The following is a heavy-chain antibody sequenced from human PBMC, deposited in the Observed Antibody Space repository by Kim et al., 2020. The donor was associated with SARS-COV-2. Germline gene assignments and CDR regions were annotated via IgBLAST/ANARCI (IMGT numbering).Heavy chain of an antibody. CDR1: GFTFDDYT. CDR3: AKDINFSGGYDYYYYGMDV. D-gene: IGHD5-12*01. V-gene: IGHV3-43*01. J-gene: IGHJ6*02. CDR2: ISWDGGST. Sequence: GGSLRLSCAASGFTFDDYTMHWVRQAPGKGLEWVSLISWDGGSTYYADSVKGRFTISRDNSKNSLYLQMNSLRTEDTALYYCAKDINFSGGYDYYYYGMDVWGQGTMVTVSS.